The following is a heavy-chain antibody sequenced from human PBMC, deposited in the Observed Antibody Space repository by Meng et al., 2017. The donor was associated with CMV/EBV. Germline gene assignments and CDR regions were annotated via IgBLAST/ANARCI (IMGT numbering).Heavy chain of an antibody. Sequence: SYGISWVRQAPGQGLEWMGGIIPIFGTANYAQKFQGRVTITTDESTSTAYMELSSLRSEDTAVYYCARAGWGLGYCSSTSCYGNWFDPWGQGTLVTVSS. D-gene: IGHD2-2*01. J-gene: IGHJ5*02. V-gene: IGHV1-69*05. CDR3: ARAGWGLGYCSSTSCYGNWFDP. CDR2: IIPIFGTA. CDR1: SYG.